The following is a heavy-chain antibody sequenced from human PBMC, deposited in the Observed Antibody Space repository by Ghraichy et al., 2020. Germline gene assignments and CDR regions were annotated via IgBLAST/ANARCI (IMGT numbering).Heavy chain of an antibody. D-gene: IGHD3-3*01. CDR2: ISSSGSTI. Sequence: GESLNISCAASGFTFSSYEMNWVRQAPGKGLEWVSYISSSGSTIYYADSVKGRFTISRDNAKNSLYLQMNSLRAEDTAVYYCARDRGLRFLEWLLWDYWGQGTLVTVSS. J-gene: IGHJ4*02. CDR3: ARDRGLRFLEWLLWDY. CDR1: GFTFSSYE. V-gene: IGHV3-48*03.